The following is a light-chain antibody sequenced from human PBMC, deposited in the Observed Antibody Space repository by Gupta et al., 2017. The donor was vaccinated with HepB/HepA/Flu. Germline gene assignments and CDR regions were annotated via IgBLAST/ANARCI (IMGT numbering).Light chain of an antibody. J-gene: IGLJ3*02. CDR3: TSDTNSGSLV. CDR1: TSDVGAGVY. Sequence: SPLTQPASVPGSPGQVSTISSSGTTSDVGAGVYVSWYQPPPAKPHNLMICDVTKRAAGVSSRFSGSKSGNTASLTIAGHEEDDDADYYYTSDTNSGSLVFGGGTKVTVL. V-gene: IGLV2-14*03. CDR2: DVT.